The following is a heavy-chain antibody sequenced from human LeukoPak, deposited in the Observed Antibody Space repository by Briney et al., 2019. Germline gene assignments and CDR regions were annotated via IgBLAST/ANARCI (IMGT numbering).Heavy chain of an antibody. Sequence: PSETLSLTCTVSGGSISDYYWSWIRQPPGKGLEWIGYIYYSGSTNYNPSLKCRVTISLDMSKNQFSLKLSSVTAADTAVYFCAREATITVAGTRKFDYWGQGTLVTVSS. J-gene: IGHJ4*02. CDR2: IYYSGST. CDR3: AREATITVAGTRKFDY. V-gene: IGHV4-59*01. D-gene: IGHD6-19*01. CDR1: GGSISDYY.